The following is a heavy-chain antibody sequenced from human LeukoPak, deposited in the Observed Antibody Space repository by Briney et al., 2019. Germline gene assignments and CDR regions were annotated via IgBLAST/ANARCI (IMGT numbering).Heavy chain of an antibody. CDR3: ARVVAATIDGYYFDY. CDR2: IYYSGST. D-gene: IGHD5-12*01. J-gene: IGHJ4*02. Sequence: PSETLSLTCTVSGGSISSYYWSWIRQPPGKGLEWIGYIYYSGSTNYNPSLKSRVTISVDTSKNQFSLKLSSVTAADTAVYYCARVVAATIDGYYFDYWGQGTLVTVSS. CDR1: GGSISSYY. V-gene: IGHV4-59*01.